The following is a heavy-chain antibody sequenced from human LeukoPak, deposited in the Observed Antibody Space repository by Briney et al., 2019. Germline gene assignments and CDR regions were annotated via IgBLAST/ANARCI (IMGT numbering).Heavy chain of an antibody. CDR1: GYTFTSYY. CDR2: INPSAGTT. CDR3: ARGPTEGYCSGGSCFSDY. D-gene: IGHD2-15*01. Sequence: ASVKVSCKASGYTFTSYYIHWVRQAPGQGLEWMGIINPSAGTTSYAQNFQGRATMTRDTSTSTVYMELSSLRSEDTAVYYCARGPTEGYCSGGSCFSDYWGQGTLVTVSS. J-gene: IGHJ4*02. V-gene: IGHV1-46*01.